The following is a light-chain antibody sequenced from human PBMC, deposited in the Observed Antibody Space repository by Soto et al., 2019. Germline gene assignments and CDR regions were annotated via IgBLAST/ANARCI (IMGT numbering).Light chain of an antibody. CDR1: QSVRSS. CDR2: DAS. CDR3: QQYYSYPIT. Sequence: EIVMTQSPGTLSVSPGERATLFCRASQSVRSSLAWYQQKPGQAPRLFIYDASTRATGTPARFTGSGSETEFTLTISCLQSEDFATYYCQQYYSYPITFGQGTRLEN. J-gene: IGKJ5*01. V-gene: IGKV3-15*01.